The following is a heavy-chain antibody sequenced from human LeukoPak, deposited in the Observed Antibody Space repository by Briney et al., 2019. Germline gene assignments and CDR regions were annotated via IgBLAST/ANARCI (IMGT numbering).Heavy chain of an antibody. CDR1: GLTFSSYA. CDR3: AKARGVNIVVVPSPFDY. V-gene: IGHV3-23*01. CDR2: ISGSGGST. J-gene: IGHJ4*02. D-gene: IGHD2-2*01. Sequence: GGSLRLSCAASGLTFSSYAMSWVRQAPGKGLEWVSAISGSGGSTYYADSVKGRFTISRDNSKNTLYLQMNSLRAEDTAVYYCAKARGVNIVVVPSPFDYWGQGTLVTVSS.